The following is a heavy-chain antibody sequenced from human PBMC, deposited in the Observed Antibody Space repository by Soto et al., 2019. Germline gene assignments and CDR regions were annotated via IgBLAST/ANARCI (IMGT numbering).Heavy chain of an antibody. D-gene: IGHD3-10*01. J-gene: IGHJ6*03. CDR3: TRVVFHREAWFGELFDYYYMDV. V-gene: IGHV3-49*03. CDR1: GFTFGDYA. CDR2: IRSKAYGGTT. Sequence: GGSLRLSCTASGFTFGDYAMSWFRQAPGKGLEWVGFIRSKAYGGTTEYAASVKGRFTISRDDSKSIAYLQMNSLKTEDTAVYYCTRVVFHREAWFGELFDYYYMDVWGKGTTVTVSS.